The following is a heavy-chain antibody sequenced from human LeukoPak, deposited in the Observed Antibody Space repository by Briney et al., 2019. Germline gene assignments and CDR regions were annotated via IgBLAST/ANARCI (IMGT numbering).Heavy chain of an antibody. D-gene: IGHD2-8*01. Sequence: GESLKLSCKGSGYSFTSYWIGWVRQMPGKGLEWMGIIYPGDSDTRYSRSLQGQVTISADKSISTAYLEWSSLMASDSAMYYCPRRGVIIGVCYTEYLGFDYWVQGTLVTVSS. J-gene: IGHJ4*02. CDR1: GYSFTSYW. V-gene: IGHV5-51*01. CDR3: PRRGVIIGVCYTEYLGFDY. CDR2: IYPGDSDT.